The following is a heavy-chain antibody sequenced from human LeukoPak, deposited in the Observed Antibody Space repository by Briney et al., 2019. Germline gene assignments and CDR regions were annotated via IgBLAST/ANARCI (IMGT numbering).Heavy chain of an antibody. J-gene: IGHJ4*02. CDR3: ARGAPWIVATINFDY. CDR2: INPSGGST. D-gene: IGHD5-12*01. Sequence: ASVKVSCKASGYTFTSYYMHWVRQAPGQGLEWMGIINPSGGSTSYAQKFQGRVTMTTDTSTSTAYMELRSLRSDDTAVYYCARGAPWIVATINFDYWGQGTLVTVSS. V-gene: IGHV1-46*01. CDR1: GYTFTSYY.